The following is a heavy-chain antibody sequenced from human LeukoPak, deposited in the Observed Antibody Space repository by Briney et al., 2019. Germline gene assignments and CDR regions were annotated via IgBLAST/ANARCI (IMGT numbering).Heavy chain of an antibody. V-gene: IGHV1-69*04. Sequence: ASVKVSCKASGGTFSSYAISWVRQAPGQGLEWMGRIIPILGIANYAQKFQGRVTITADKSTSTAYMELSSLRSEDTAVYYCARGVVIEYFQHWGQGTLVTVSS. D-gene: IGHD3-3*01. J-gene: IGHJ1*01. CDR2: IIPILGIA. CDR1: GGTFSSYA. CDR3: ARGVVIEYFQH.